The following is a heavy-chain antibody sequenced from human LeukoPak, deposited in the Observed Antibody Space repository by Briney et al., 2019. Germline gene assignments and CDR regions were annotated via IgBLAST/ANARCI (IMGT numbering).Heavy chain of an antibody. J-gene: IGHJ3*02. CDR2: IIPIFGTA. CDR1: GGTFSSYA. D-gene: IGHD3-10*01. CDR3: ATAFMVRGVKTRLDAFDI. Sequence: ASVKVSCKASGGTFSSYAISWVRQAPGQGLEWMGGIIPIFGTANYAQKFQGRVTITADESTSTAYMELSSLRSEDTAVYYCATAFMVRGVKTRLDAFDIWGQGTMVTVSS. V-gene: IGHV1-69*13.